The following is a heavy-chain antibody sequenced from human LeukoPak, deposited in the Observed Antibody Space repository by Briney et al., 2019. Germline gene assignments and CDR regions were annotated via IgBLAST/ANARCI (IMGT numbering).Heavy chain of an antibody. V-gene: IGHV1-2*02. D-gene: IGHD3-22*01. CDR3: ARYYYDSSAHDY. CDR1: GYTFTGYY. Sequence: ASVKVSCKASGYTFTGYYMHWVRQAPGQGLEWMGWINPYSGGTNYAQKFQGRVTMTRDTSISTAYMELSRLRSDDTAVYYCARYYYDSSAHDYWGQGTLVTVSS. CDR2: INPYSGGT. J-gene: IGHJ4*02.